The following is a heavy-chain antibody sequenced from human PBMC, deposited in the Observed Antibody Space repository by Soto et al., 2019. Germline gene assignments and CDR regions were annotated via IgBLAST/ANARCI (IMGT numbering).Heavy chain of an antibody. V-gene: IGHV3-30-3*01. CDR2: ISYDGSNK. CDR3: ARVPPGQWLVRD. CDR1: GFTFSSYA. Sequence: QVQLVESGGGVVQPGRSLRLSCAASGFTFSSYAMHWVRQAPGKGLEWVAVISYDGSNKYYADSVKGRFTISRDNSKNTLYLQMNSLRAEDTAVYYCARVPPGQWLVRDWGQGTLVNVSS. D-gene: IGHD6-19*01. J-gene: IGHJ4*02.